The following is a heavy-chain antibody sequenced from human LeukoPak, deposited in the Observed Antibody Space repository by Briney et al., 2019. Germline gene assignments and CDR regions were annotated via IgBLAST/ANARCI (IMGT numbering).Heavy chain of an antibody. V-gene: IGHV4-30-2*01. D-gene: IGHD3-22*01. CDR2: IYHSGST. Sequence: SETLSLTCTVSGGSISSGGYYWSWIRQPPGKGLEWIGYIYHSGSTYYNPSLKSRVTISVDRSKNQFSLKLSSVTAADTAVYYCASHSGYYFLDYWGQGTLVTVSS. CDR1: GGSISSGGYY. J-gene: IGHJ4*02. CDR3: ASHSGYYFLDY.